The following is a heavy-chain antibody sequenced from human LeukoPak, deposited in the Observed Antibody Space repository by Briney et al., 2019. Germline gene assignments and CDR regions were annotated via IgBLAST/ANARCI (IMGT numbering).Heavy chain of an antibody. CDR1: GGSISSYY. CDR3: ASTPIGYSSGWYYFDY. CDR2: IYYSGST. J-gene: IGHJ4*02. V-gene: IGHV4-59*01. D-gene: IGHD6-19*01. Sequence: PSETLSLTCTVSGGSISSYYWSWIRQPPGKGLEWIGYIYYSGSTNYNPSLKSRVTISADTSKNQFSLKLSSVTAADTAVYYCASTPIGYSSGWYYFDYWGQGTLVTVSS.